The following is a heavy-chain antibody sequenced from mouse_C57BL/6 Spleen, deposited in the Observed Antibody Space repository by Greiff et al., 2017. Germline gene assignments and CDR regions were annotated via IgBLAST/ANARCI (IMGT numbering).Heavy chain of an antibody. V-gene: IGHV5-16*01. D-gene: IGHD2-4*01. CDR2: INYDGSST. CDR1: GFTFSDYY. Sequence: EVKLMESEGGLVQPGSSMKLSCTASGFTFSDYYMAWVRQVPEKGLEWVANINYDGSSTYYLDSLKSRFIISRDNAKNILYLQMSSLKSEDTATYYCARGYDYPFDYWGQGTTLTVSS. J-gene: IGHJ2*01. CDR3: ARGYDYPFDY.